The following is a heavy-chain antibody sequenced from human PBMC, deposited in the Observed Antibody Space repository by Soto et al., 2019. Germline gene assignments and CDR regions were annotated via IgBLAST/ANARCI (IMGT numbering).Heavy chain of an antibody. D-gene: IGHD2-2*01. CDR3: ARAVLPATAPFDY. V-gene: IGHV4-59*01. J-gene: IGHJ4*02. CDR2: IYYSGST. Sequence: SETLSLTCIVSGGSISNYYWSWIRQPPGKGLEWIGYIYYSGSTNYNPSLQSRVAISVDTSKNQFSLKLSSVTAADTAVYYCARAVLPATAPFDYWGQGTLVTVSS. CDR1: GGSISNYY.